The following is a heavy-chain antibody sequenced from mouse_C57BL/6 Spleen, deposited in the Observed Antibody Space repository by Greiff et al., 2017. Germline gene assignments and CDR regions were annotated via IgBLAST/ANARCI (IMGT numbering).Heavy chain of an antibody. Sequence: VQLMESGAELVRPGASVTLSCKASGYTFTDYEMHWVKQTPVHGLEWIGAIDPETGGTAYNQKFKGKATLTADKSSSTAYMELRSLTSEDSAVYYCTQKRQLGLHAAMDDWGQGTSVTVSS. D-gene: IGHD3-2*01. V-gene: IGHV1-15*01. CDR3: TQKRQLGLHAAMDD. J-gene: IGHJ4*01. CDR2: IDPETGGT. CDR1: GYTFTDYE.